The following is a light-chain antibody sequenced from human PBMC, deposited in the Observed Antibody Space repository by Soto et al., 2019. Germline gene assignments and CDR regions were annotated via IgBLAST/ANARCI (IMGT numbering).Light chain of an antibody. CDR2: DAS. CDR3: QQYNSYSWT. J-gene: IGKJ1*01. CDR1: QGISNN. V-gene: IGKV1-5*01. Sequence: EIVMTQSPASLSVSAGEGATLSCRASQGISNNLAWYQQKPGQTPRLLLYDASTLESGVPSRFSGSGSGTEFTLTISSLQPDDFATYYCQQYNSYSWTFGQGTKVDIK.